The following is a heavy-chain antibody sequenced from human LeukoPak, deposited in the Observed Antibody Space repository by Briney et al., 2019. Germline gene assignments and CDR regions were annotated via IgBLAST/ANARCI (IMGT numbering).Heavy chain of an antibody. Sequence: GGSLRLSCAASGFTFSSYGMHWVRQAPGKGLEWVAVISYDGSTKYYADSVKGRFSISRDNSKNTLYLQMNSLRAEDTAVYYCAKDRVVAAAGIVSIYYFDYWGQGTLVTVSS. D-gene: IGHD6-13*01. CDR2: ISYDGSTK. J-gene: IGHJ4*02. V-gene: IGHV3-30*18. CDR3: AKDRVVAAAGIVSIYYFDY. CDR1: GFTFSSYG.